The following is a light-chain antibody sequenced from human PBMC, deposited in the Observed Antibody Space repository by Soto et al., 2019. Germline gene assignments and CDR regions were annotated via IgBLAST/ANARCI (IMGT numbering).Light chain of an antibody. Sequence: DIQMTQSPSSLSASVGDRVTITCRASQAISSYLAWYQQKPGKAPKLLIYKASTLKSGVPSRFSGSGSGTEFTLTISSLQPDDFATYYCQHYNSYSEAFGQGTKV. CDR3: QHYNSYSEA. CDR2: KAS. V-gene: IGKV1-5*03. J-gene: IGKJ1*01. CDR1: QAISSY.